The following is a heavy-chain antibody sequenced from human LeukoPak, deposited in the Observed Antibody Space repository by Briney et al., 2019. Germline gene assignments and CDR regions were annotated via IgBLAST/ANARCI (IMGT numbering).Heavy chain of an antibody. D-gene: IGHD3-3*01. CDR2: IYYSGST. CDR1: GGSISSSSYY. V-gene: IGHV4-39*07. J-gene: IGHJ6*03. CDR3: ARVLIRYDFWSGYKDLYYYYYMDV. Sequence: PSETLSLTCTVSGGSISSSSYYWGWIRQPPGKGLEWIGSIYYSGSTYYNPSLKSRVTISVDTSKNQFSLKLSSVTAADTAVYYCARVLIRYDFWSGYKDLYYYYYMDVWGKGTTVTVSS.